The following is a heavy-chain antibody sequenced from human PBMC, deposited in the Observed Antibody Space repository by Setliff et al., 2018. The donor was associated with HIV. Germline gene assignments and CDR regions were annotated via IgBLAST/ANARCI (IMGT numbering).Heavy chain of an antibody. Sequence: PSETLSLTCTVSGGSISSYYWNWIRQPPGKGLEWIGYIYYTGSTNYNPSLKSRVTISVDTSKNQFSLKLSSVTAADTAVYYCARESPDGLDYWGQGSLVTVSS. CDR1: GGSISSYY. J-gene: IGHJ4*02. D-gene: IGHD2-8*01. CDR3: ARESPDGLDY. CDR2: IYYTGST. V-gene: IGHV4-59*01.